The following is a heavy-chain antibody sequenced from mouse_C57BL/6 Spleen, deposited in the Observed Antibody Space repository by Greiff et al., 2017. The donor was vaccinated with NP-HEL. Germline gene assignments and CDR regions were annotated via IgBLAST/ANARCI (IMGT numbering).Heavy chain of an antibody. CDR3: ARCGYYLPLDY. CDR2: IHPNSGST. J-gene: IGHJ2*01. D-gene: IGHD2-3*01. CDR1: GYTFTSYW. V-gene: IGHV1-64*01. Sequence: QVQLQQSGAELVKPGASVKLSCKASGYTFTSYWMHWVKQRPGQGLEWIGMIHPNSGSTNYNEKFKSKATLTVDKSSSTAYMQLSSLTSEDSAVYYCARCGYYLPLDYWGQGTTLTVSS.